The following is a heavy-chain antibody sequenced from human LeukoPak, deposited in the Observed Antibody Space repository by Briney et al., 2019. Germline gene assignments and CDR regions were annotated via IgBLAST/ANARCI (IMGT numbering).Heavy chain of an antibody. CDR2: INPNSGDT. Sequence: ASVKVSCKASGYIFTGYYMHWVRQAPGQGLEWMGWINPNSGDTNYAQKFQGRVTMTRDTSISTAYMELSRLRSYDTAVYYCARVRYRLAETYIDYWGQGTLVTVSS. D-gene: IGHD3-16*01. V-gene: IGHV1-2*02. J-gene: IGHJ4*02. CDR1: GYIFTGYY. CDR3: ARVRYRLAETYIDY.